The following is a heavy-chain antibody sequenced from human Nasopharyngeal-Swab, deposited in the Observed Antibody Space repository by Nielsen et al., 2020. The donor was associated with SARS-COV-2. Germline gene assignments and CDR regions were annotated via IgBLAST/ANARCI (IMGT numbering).Heavy chain of an antibody. V-gene: IGHV3-7*01. CDR3: ARDLGSSWSKNWFDP. CDR2: IKQDGSEK. J-gene: IGHJ5*02. Sequence: GGSLRLSCAASGFTFSSYWMSWVRQAPGKGLEWVANIKQDGSEKYYVDSVKGRFTISRDNAKNSLYLQMNSLRAEDTAVYYCARDLGSSWSKNWFDPWGQGTLVTVSS. CDR1: GFTFSSYW. D-gene: IGHD6-13*01.